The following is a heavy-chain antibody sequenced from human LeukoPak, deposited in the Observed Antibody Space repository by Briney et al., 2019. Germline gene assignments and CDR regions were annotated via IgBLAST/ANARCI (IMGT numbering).Heavy chain of an antibody. CDR2: IYYSGTT. CDR1: GGSISSSHYY. J-gene: IGHJ6*03. CDR3: ARQSSDYYYYYIDV. V-gene: IGHV4-39*01. Sequence: SETLSLTCTVSGGSISSSHYYWGWIRQSPGKGLGWFGSIYYSGTTYYNPSLESRVTISDDTSKNRFSLMLTSLTAADTAVYYCARQSSDYYYYYIDVWGEGTTVIVSS.